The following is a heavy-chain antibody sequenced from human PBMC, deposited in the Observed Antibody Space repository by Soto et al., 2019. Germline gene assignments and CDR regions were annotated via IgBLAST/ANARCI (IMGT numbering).Heavy chain of an antibody. V-gene: IGHV1-2*02. CDR1: GYILSDYC. CDR2: MKPDNGGP. CDR3: VRDLRRQWRRLDPESYTGMDV. D-gene: IGHD5-12*01. J-gene: IGHJ6*02. Sequence: ASVKVSCKSSGYILSDYCIHWVRQAPGQGLEWLGWMKPDNGGPNYAQNFQGRVIMTRDTSTDTDYMELTRLTSDDTAVYFCVRDLRRQWRRLDPESYTGMDVWGQGTTVTVSS.